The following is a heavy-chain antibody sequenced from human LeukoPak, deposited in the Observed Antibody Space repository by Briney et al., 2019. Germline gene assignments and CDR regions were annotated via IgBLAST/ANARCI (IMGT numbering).Heavy chain of an antibody. V-gene: IGHV3-33*06. J-gene: IGHJ4*02. Sequence: GGSLRLPCAASGFTFSSYGMHWVRQAPGKGLEWVAVIWYDGSNKYYADSVKGRFTISRDNSKNTLYLQMNSLRAEDTAVYYCAKTGGDGYNSGFGYWGQGTLVTVSS. CDR2: IWYDGSNK. D-gene: IGHD5-24*01. CDR1: GFTFSSYG. CDR3: AKTGGDGYNSGFGY.